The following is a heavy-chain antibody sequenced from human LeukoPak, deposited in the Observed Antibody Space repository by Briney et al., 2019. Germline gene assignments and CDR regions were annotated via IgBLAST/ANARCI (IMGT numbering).Heavy chain of an antibody. J-gene: IGHJ3*02. CDR3: AREASDAFDI. Sequence: PGRSLRLSCAASGFTFSSYDMHWVRQAPGKGLGWVALIWYDGSNKNYADSVKGRFTISRDNSKNTLFLQMNSLRAEDTAVYYCAREASDAFDIWGQGTMVTASS. CDR1: GFTFSSYD. V-gene: IGHV3-33*01. CDR2: IWYDGSNK.